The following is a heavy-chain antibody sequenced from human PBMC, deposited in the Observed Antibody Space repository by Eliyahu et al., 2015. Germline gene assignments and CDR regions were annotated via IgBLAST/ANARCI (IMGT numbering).Heavy chain of an antibody. CDR2: ISWNSGSI. CDR1: GFTFDDYA. V-gene: IGHV3-9*01. CDR3: AKGRGYYFDY. J-gene: IGHJ4*02. D-gene: IGHD3-10*01. Sequence: EVQLVESGGGXVQPGXSLXLSXXAXGFTFDDYAMHWVRQAPGKGLEWVSGISWNSGSIGYADSVKGRFTISRDNAKNSLYLQMNSLRAEDTALYYCAKGRGYYFDYWGQGTLVTVSS.